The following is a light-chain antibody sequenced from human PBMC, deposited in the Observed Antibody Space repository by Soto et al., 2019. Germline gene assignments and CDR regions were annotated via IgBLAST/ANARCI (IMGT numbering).Light chain of an antibody. J-gene: IGLJ2*01. CDR2: DVS. CDR3: SSYTNERV. V-gene: IGLV2-14*01. CDR1: SSDVGGYNY. Sequence: QSALTQPASVSGSPGQSITISCTGTSSDVGGYNYVSWYQQHPGKAPKLMIYDVSNRPSGVSNRFSGSKSGNTASLTISGLQAEDEADYYCSSYTNERVFGGGTKLTVL.